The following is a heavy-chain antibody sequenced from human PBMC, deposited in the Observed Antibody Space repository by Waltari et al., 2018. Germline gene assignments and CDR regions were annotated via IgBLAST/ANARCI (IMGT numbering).Heavy chain of an antibody. D-gene: IGHD3-22*01. J-gene: IGHJ6*03. CDR3: ARAQDYYDSSGYYERYYYYYYMDV. V-gene: IGHV3-7*01. Sequence: EVQLVESGGGLVQPGGSLRLSCAASGFTFSSYWMSWVRQAPGKGLEWVANIKQDGSEKYYVDSVKGRFTISRDNGKNLLYLQMNSLRAGETAVYYCARAQDYYDSSGYYERYYYYYYMDVWGKGTTVTVSS. CDR2: IKQDGSEK. CDR1: GFTFSSYW.